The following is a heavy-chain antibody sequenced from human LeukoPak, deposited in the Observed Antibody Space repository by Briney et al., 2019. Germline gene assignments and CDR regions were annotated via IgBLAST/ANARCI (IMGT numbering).Heavy chain of an antibody. CDR2: IKQDGSEK. CDR1: GFTFSNYW. D-gene: IGHD3-22*01. J-gene: IGHJ4*02. V-gene: IGHV3-7*01. CDR3: ARDGTHYDSSRYYVFLDY. Sequence: GGSLRLSCAVSGFTFSNYWMSWVRQAPGKGLEWVANIKQDGSEKYYVDSVKGRFTISRDHAKNSLYLQMNSLRADDTAVYYCARDGTHYDSSRYYVFLDYWGQGTLVTVSS.